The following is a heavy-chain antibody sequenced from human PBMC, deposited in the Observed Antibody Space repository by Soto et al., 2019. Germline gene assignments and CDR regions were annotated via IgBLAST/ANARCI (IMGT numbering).Heavy chain of an antibody. CDR2: IYYSGST. V-gene: IGHV4-30-4*01. Sequence: SETLSLTCTVSGGSISSSDYYWSWIRQPPGKGLEWIGYIYYSGSTYYNPSLKSRLTISVDTSKNPLSLKLSSVTAADTAVYYCARPTFYTAMVPDWGQGTLVTVSS. J-gene: IGHJ4*02. CDR3: ARPTFYTAMVPD. D-gene: IGHD5-18*01. CDR1: GGSISSSDYY.